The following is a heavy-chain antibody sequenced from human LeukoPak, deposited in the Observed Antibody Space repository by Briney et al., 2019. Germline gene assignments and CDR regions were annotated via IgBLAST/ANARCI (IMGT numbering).Heavy chain of an antibody. CDR2: IRYDGSKK. CDR1: GFTFSSYG. Sequence: GSLRLSCAASGFTFSSYGMHWVRQAPGKGLGWVAFIRYDGSKKYYADSVKGRFTISRDNSKNTLYLQMNSMRAEDTAVYYCAKGSGYSGYDFDYWGQGTLVTVSS. J-gene: IGHJ4*02. V-gene: IGHV3-30*02. D-gene: IGHD5-12*01. CDR3: AKGSGYSGYDFDY.